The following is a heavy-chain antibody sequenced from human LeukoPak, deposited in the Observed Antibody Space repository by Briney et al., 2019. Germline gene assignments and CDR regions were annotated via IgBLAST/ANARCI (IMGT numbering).Heavy chain of an antibody. D-gene: IGHD6-13*01. J-gene: IGHJ4*02. CDR1: GFSLSGYW. V-gene: IGHV3-7*01. Sequence: PGGSLRLSCVASGFSLSGYWMSWVRQAPGKGLEWVAIIKYDGSGKDYVDSVKGRFTISRDNARNSLFLQMNSLRVEDTAVYYCARDIAPAGLFYDYWGQGTLVTVSS. CDR2: IKYDGSGK. CDR3: ARDIAPAGLFYDY.